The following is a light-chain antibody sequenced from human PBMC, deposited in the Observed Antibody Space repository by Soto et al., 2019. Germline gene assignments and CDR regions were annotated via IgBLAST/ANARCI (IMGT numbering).Light chain of an antibody. CDR3: QQYNSYRT. CDR2: KAS. V-gene: IGKV1-5*03. Sequence: DIQMTQSPSTLSASVGDRVTITCRASQSISSWLAWYQQKPGKAPKLLIYKASSLESGVPSRFSGSGSGTEFTLTISSLQPDDFATYYRQQYNSYRTFGQGTKLEIK. CDR1: QSISSW. J-gene: IGKJ2*02.